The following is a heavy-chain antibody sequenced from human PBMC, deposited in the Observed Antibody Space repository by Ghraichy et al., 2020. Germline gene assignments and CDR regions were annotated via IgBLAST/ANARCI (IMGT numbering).Heavy chain of an antibody. CDR1: GGTFSSYA. CDR2: IIPIFGTA. V-gene: IGHV1-69*13. CDR3: ARRYYDILTGYYTVNYYGMDV. J-gene: IGHJ6*02. Sequence: SVKVSCKASGGTFSSYAISWVRQAPGQGLEWMGGIIPIFGTANYAQKFQGRVTITADESTSTAYMELSSLRSEDTAVYYCARRYYDILTGYYTVNYYGMDVWGQGTTVTVSS. D-gene: IGHD3-9*01.